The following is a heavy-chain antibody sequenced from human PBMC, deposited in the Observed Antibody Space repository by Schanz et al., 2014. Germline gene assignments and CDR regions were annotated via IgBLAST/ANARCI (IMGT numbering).Heavy chain of an antibody. CDR2: IEFSGGTT. V-gene: IGHV3-NL1*01. D-gene: IGHD2-21*01. CDR3: TKGLLPVRALADVFDV. J-gene: IGHJ3*01. CDR1: GFNFSNYD. Sequence: QVQLVESGGGVVQPGRSLRLSCAASGFNFSNYDIHWVRQAPGKGLEWVSGIEFSGGTTYYADSVKGRFTISRDNSKNILTMQMSSLRAEDTALYYCTKGLLPVRALADVFDVWGQGTMVTVSP.